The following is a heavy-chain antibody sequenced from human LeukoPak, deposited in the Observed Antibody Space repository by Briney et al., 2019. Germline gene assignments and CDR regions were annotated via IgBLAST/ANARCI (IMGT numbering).Heavy chain of an antibody. CDR1: GFTFSSYA. V-gene: IGHV3-23*01. J-gene: IGHJ4*02. CDR3: AKGGFAWNGYPYYFDY. D-gene: IGHD3-3*01. CDR2: ISNSGRA. Sequence: GGSLRLSCAASGFTFSSYAISWVRQAPGKGLEWVSAISNSGRAYYTDPVKGRFIISRENSKNTVHLQMNSLRAEDTAVYYCAKGGFAWNGYPYYFDYWGQGTLVTVSS.